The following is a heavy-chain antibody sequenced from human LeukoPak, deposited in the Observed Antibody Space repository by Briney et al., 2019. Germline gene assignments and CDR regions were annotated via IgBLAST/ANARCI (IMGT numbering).Heavy chain of an antibody. Sequence: GASVKVSCKASGYTFTSYDINWGRQATGQGLEWMGWMNPNRGNTGYAQKFQGRVTMTRNTSISTAYMELSSLRSEDTAVYYCRYSSSSDYYYYMDVWGKGTTVTVS. D-gene: IGHD6-6*01. CDR1: GYTFTSYD. J-gene: IGHJ6*03. CDR2: MNPNRGNT. V-gene: IGHV1-8*01. CDR3: RYSSSSDYYYYMDV.